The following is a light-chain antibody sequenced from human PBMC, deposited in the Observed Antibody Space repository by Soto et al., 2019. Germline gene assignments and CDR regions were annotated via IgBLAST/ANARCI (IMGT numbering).Light chain of an antibody. J-gene: IGKJ1*01. V-gene: IGKV1-27*01. CDR3: LKYNSAPWT. Sequence: DIQMTQAPSSLSASVGDRVTITCRASQGISNYLAWYHQKPGKVPKLLIYAASTLQSGVPSRFSGSGSGTDFTLTISSLQPEDVATYYCLKYNSAPWTFGQGTKVEIK. CDR1: QGISNY. CDR2: AAS.